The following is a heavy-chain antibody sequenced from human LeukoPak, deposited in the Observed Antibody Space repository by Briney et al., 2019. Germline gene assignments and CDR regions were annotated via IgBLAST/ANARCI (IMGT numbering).Heavy chain of an antibody. V-gene: IGHV3-7*01. Sequence: GGSLRLSCVASGFTFNDHWMSWVRHVPGKGLEWLAVIKKDGSETYYMDSVKGRFTISRDNAKNSLYLQMNNLRAEDTAVYYCATTWLRSGLFDYWGQGTLVTVSS. D-gene: IGHD5-12*01. CDR3: ATTWLRSGLFDY. J-gene: IGHJ4*02. CDR2: IKKDGSET. CDR1: GFTFNDHW.